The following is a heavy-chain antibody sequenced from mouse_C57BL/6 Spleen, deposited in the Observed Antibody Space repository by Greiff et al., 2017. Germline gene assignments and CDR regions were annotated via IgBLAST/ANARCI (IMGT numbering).Heavy chain of an antibody. V-gene: IGHV1-80*01. CDR3: ARSMRWLLGFAY. J-gene: IGHJ3*01. Sequence: QVQLQQSGAELVKPGASVKISCKASGYAFSSYWMNWVKQRPGKGLEWIGQIYPGDGDTNYNGKFKGKATLTADTSSSTAYMQLSSLTSEDSAVYFCARSMRWLLGFAYWGQGTLVTVSA. CDR1: GYAFSSYW. CDR2: IYPGDGDT. D-gene: IGHD2-3*01.